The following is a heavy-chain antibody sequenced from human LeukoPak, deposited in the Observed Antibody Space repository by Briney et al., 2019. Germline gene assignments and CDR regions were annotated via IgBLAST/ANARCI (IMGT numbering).Heavy chain of an antibody. D-gene: IGHD3-10*01. Sequence: PSDTLSLTCTVSGGSIRSYYWGWIRQPPGKGLEWIGYIHYSESTKYNPSLKSRVTMSVDTSKNQFSLKLSSVTAADTAVYYCASRSGSFSDALDIWGQGTLVTVSS. CDR2: IHYSEST. CDR3: ASRSGSFSDALDI. J-gene: IGHJ3*02. CDR1: GGSIRSYY. V-gene: IGHV4-59*08.